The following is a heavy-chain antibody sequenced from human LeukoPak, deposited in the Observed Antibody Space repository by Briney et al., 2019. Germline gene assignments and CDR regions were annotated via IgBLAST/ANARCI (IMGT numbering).Heavy chain of an antibody. CDR1: GGSISSSSYY. J-gene: IGHJ4*02. Sequence: PSETLSLTCTVSGGSISSSSYYWGWIRQPPGKGLEWIGPIYYSGSTYYNPSLKSRVTISEDTSKNQFSLKLSSVTAADTAVYYCARPAYGSGSYSGFDYWGQGTLVTVSS. D-gene: IGHD3-10*01. V-gene: IGHV4-39*01. CDR2: IYYSGST. CDR3: ARPAYGSGSYSGFDY.